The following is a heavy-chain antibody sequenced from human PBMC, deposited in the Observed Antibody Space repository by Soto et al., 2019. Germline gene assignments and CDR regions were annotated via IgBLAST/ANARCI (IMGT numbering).Heavy chain of an antibody. Sequence: QVQLVQSGAEVKKPGSSVKVSCKASGSTFSSYSINWVRQAPGQGLEWMGEIIPIFGTANYAQKFQGRVTITADESTITAYMELSSLRSEDTAMYYCARDGGRHSGGIDYWGQGTLVTVSS. CDR1: GSTFSSYS. CDR2: IIPIFGTA. D-gene: IGHD1-26*01. J-gene: IGHJ4*02. CDR3: ARDGGRHSGGIDY. V-gene: IGHV1-69*01.